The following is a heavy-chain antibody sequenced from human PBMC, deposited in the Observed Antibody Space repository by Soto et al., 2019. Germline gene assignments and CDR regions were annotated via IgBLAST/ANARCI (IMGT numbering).Heavy chain of an antibody. CDR1: GGTFSSYA. Sequence: SVKVSCKASGGTFSSYAISWVRQAPGQGLEWMGGIIPIFGTANYAQKFQGRVTITADKSTSTAYMELSSLRSEDTAVYYCARDLEEQGVAWGWFDPWGQGTLVPVS. J-gene: IGHJ5*02. D-gene: IGHD3-3*01. CDR3: ARDLEEQGVAWGWFDP. CDR2: IIPIFGTA. V-gene: IGHV1-69*06.